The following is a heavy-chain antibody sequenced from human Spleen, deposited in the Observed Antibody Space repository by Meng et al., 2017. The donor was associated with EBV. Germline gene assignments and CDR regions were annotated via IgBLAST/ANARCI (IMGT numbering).Heavy chain of an antibody. D-gene: IGHD1-26*01. CDR3: VREGRSGSYFNDY. V-gene: IGHV4-61*01. Sequence: QVQLHGLGPGTVEASENQSLTCTVSGAYVSSNTFYWSWIRHPRGKRLEWIGKIYYSGDNNYNPYLASRVTISLHTSKNQSSLRVTSVTAADTAVYYCVREGRSGSYFNDYWGQGTLVTVSS. J-gene: IGHJ4*02. CDR2: IYYSGDN. CDR1: GAYVSSNTFY.